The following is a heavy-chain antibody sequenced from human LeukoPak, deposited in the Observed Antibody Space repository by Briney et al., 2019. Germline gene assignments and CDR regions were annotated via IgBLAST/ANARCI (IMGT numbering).Heavy chain of an antibody. CDR1: GGTFSSYA. Sequence: APVKVSCKASGGTFSSYAISWVRQAPGQGLEWMGGIIPIFGTANYAQKFQGRVTITADESTSTAYMELSSLRSEDTAVYYCASTVTTLKKLGEFDYWGQGTLVTVSS. D-gene: IGHD4-17*01. CDR2: IIPIFGTA. J-gene: IGHJ4*02. CDR3: ASTVTTLKKLGEFDY. V-gene: IGHV1-69*13.